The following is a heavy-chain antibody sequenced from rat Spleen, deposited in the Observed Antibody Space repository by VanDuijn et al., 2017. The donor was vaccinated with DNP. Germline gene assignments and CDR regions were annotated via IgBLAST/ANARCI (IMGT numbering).Heavy chain of an antibody. D-gene: IGHD5-1*01. CDR1: GFTFSNYD. CDR3: ARRTGGY. V-gene: IGHV5-22*01. J-gene: IGHJ2*01. Sequence: EVQLVESGGGLVQPGRSMKLSCAASGFTFSNYDMAWVRQAPKKGLEWVASIGYQGSGIYYGDSVKGRFTVSRNDAKSTLYLQMDSLRSEDTATYYCARRTGGYWGQGVMVTVSS. CDR2: IGYQGSGI.